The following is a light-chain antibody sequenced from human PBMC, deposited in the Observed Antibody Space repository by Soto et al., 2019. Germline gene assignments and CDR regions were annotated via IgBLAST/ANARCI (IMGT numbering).Light chain of an antibody. CDR2: AAS. CDR3: QQIYSAPLT. J-gene: IGKJ4*01. Sequence: DIQMTQSPSSLSASVGDRVTITCRASQSITTYLNWYRQKPGKAPKLLIYAASSLQSGVPSRFSGSGSETEFTLSISSLQPEDFATYFCQQIYSAPLTLGGGTMVDVK. CDR1: QSITTY. V-gene: IGKV1-39*01.